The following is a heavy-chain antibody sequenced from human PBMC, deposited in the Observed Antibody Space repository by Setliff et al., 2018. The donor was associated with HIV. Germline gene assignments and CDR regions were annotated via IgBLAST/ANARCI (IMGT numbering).Heavy chain of an antibody. CDR3: ARGPPGYSSGWYYGSLGYMDV. J-gene: IGHJ6*03. CDR2: IYYGGST. D-gene: IGHD6-19*01. Sequence: SETLSLTCTVSGGSISSYYWSWIRQPPGKGLEWIGYIYYGGSTNYNPSLKSRVTISVDTSKNQFSLKLSSVTAADTAVYYCARGPPGYSSGWYYGSLGYMDVWGKGTTVTVSS. CDR1: GGSISSYY. V-gene: IGHV4-59*01.